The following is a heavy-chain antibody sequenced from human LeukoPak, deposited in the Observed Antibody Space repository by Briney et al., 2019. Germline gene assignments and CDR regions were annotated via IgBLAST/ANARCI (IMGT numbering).Heavy chain of an antibody. V-gene: IGHV4-39*07. J-gene: IGHJ6*03. CDR1: GGSISSSSYY. Sequence: SETLSLTCTVSGGSISSSSYYWGWIRQPPGKGLEWIGSIYYSGSTYYNPSLKSRVTISVDTSKNQFSLKLSSVTAADTAVYYCARERRPNYYYYMDVWGKGTTVTVSS. CDR3: ARERRPNYYYYMDV. CDR2: IYYSGST.